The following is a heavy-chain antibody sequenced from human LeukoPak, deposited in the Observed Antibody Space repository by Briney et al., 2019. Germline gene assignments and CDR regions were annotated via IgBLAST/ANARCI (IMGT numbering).Heavy chain of an antibody. CDR1: RFTLSNYW. CDR3: ARGWDVDTAMATNYFDY. Sequence: PGGSLRLSCAASRFTLSNYWMSWVRQAPGKGLEWVANIKQDGSETYYVDSVKGRFTISRDNAKNSLSLQMNSLRAEDTAVYYCARGWDVDTAMATNYFDYWGQGTLVTVSS. V-gene: IGHV3-7*01. D-gene: IGHD5-18*01. J-gene: IGHJ4*02. CDR2: IKQDGSET.